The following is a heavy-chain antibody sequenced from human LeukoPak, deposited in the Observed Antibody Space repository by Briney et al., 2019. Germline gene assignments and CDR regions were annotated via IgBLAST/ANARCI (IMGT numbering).Heavy chain of an antibody. V-gene: IGHV1-2*02. CDR2: INPNSGGT. CDR3: ARDHYGGNSDY. J-gene: IGHJ4*02. D-gene: IGHD4-23*01. Sequence: ASVKVSCKASGYTFTGYYMHWVRQAPGQGLEWMGWINPNSGGTNYAQKFQGRVTMTRDTSISTAYMELRSLRSDDTAVYYCARDHYGGNSDYWGQGTLVTVSS. CDR1: GYTFTGYY.